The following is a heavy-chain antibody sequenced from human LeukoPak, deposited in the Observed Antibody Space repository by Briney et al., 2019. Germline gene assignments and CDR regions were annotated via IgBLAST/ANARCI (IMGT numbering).Heavy chain of an antibody. D-gene: IGHD3-16*01. CDR2: MYYGGNT. CDR3: ARLFGGVRPPDY. CDR1: GGSISSGNYY. Sequence: KPSQTLSLTCTVSGGSISSGNYYWGWIRQPPGKGLEWIGSMYYGGNTYYNPSLKSRLTISVDTSKTQFSPKMNSVTAADTAVYYCARLFGGVRPPDYWGQGTLVTVSS. V-gene: IGHV4-39*01. J-gene: IGHJ4*02.